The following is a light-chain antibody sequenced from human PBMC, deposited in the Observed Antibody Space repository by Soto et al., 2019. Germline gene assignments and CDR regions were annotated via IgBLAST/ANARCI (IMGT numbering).Light chain of an antibody. Sequence: DIQMTQSPSSLSASAGDRVTITCRASHAINGYLNWYQQKRGKAPKLLIFRASTLHSEVPSRFSGSGSGTEFTLTISGLQPEDLGTYYCQQSYTSPFTFGQGTRLEI. V-gene: IGKV1-39*01. CDR3: QQSYTSPFT. CDR1: HAINGY. J-gene: IGKJ2*01. CDR2: RAS.